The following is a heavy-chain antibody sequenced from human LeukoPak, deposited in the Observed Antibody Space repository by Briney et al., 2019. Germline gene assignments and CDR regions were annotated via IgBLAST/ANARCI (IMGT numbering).Heavy chain of an antibody. J-gene: IGHJ4*02. CDR2: IDEHGTTI. CDR1: GFTFSRYW. Sequence: GGSLRLSCAASGFTFSRYWMHWVRQAPGEGLVWVSRIDEHGTTIDYADSVRDRFAISRDNAKNTLYLHMNRLRAEDTAMYYCGRDVGGAGSHWGQGSLVTVFS. D-gene: IGHD3-10*01. CDR3: GRDVGGAGSH. V-gene: IGHV3-74*01.